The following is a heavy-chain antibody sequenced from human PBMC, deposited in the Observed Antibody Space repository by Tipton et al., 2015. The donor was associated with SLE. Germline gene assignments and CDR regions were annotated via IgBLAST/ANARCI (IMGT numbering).Heavy chain of an antibody. V-gene: IGHV4-59*01. CDR1: GGSINSYY. D-gene: IGHD2-2*01. J-gene: IGHJ6*03. Sequence: TLSLTCTVSGGSINSYYWSWIRQPPGKGLEWIGYIYYSGSTNYNPSLKSRVTISVDTSKNQFSLKLSSVTAADTAVYYCARGYQLPLGPYYYYYMDVWGKGTTVTVSS. CDR3: ARGYQLPLGPYYYYYMDV. CDR2: IYYSGST.